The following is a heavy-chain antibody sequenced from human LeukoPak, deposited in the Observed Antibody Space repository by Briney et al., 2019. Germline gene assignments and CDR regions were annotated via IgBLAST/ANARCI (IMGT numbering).Heavy chain of an antibody. CDR2: ISSSSSSYI. J-gene: IGHJ3*02. CDR1: GFTFGDYA. D-gene: IGHD6-6*01. Sequence: GRSLRLSCTASGFTFGDYAMSWVRQAPGKGLEWVSSISSSSSSYIYYADSVKGRFTISRDNAKNSLYLQMNSLRAEDTAVYYCARLSSEYSSSSYAFDIWGQGTMVTVSS. V-gene: IGHV3-21*01. CDR3: ARLSSEYSSSSYAFDI.